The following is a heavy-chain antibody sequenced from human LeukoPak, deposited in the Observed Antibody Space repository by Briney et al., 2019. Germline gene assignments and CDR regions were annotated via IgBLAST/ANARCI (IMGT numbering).Heavy chain of an antibody. CDR2: IYHSGST. D-gene: IGHD6-13*01. Sequence: SETLSLTCTVSGYPISSGYYWGWIRQPPGKGLEWIGSIYHSGSTYYNPSLKSRVTISVDTSKNQFSLKLSSVTAADTAVYYCARESSDSSSWNWGNYYYYMDVWGKGTTVTVSS. CDR3: ARESSDSSSWNWGNYYYYMDV. J-gene: IGHJ6*03. CDR1: GYPISSGYY. V-gene: IGHV4-38-2*02.